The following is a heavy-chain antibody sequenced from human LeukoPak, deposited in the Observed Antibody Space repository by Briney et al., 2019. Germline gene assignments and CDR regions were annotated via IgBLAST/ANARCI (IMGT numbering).Heavy chain of an antibody. CDR2: IGIDSGNT. V-gene: IGHV3-11*06. CDR3: ARDYKYAFDN. CDR1: GFTFSDYS. Sequence: GGSLRLSCAASGFTFSDYSMNWIRQAPGKGLEWISYIGIDSGNTNYADSVKGRFTISGDKAKNSLYLQMNSLRVEDTAVYYCARDYKYAFDNWGQGTLVTVSS. J-gene: IGHJ4*02. D-gene: IGHD5-24*01.